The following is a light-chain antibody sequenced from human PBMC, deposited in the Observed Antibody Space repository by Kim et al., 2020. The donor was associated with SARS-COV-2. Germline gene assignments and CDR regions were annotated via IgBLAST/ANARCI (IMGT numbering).Light chain of an antibody. CDR1: ESMSSW. V-gene: IGKV1-5*03. CDR2: KAS. Sequence: SGSVGDRVTITCRASESMSSWLAWYQQKPGKAPKLLIYKASSLESGVPSKFSGSGSGTEFTLTISSLQPDDFATYYCQQYKSYPYTFGQGTKLEI. CDR3: QQYKSYPYT. J-gene: IGKJ2*01.